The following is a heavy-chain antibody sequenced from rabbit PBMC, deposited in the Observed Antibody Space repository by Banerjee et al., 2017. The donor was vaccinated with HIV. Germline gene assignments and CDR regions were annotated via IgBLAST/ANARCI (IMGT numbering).Heavy chain of an antibody. CDR1: GFDFSAYG. D-gene: IGHD4-1*01. CDR3: ARDLDDVIGWNFGW. CDR2: VDPLFGST. Sequence: QEQLVESGGGLVQPGGSLKLSCKASGFDFSAYGLSWVRQTPGKGLEWVGYVDPLFGSTYYASWVNGRFSISRENTQNTVYLKLNSLTAADTATYFCARDLDDVIGWNFGWWGPGTLVTVS. J-gene: IGHJ6*01. V-gene: IGHV1S47*01.